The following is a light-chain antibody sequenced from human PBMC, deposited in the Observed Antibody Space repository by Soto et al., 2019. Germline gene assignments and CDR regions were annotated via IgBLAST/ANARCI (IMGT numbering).Light chain of an antibody. CDR2: DAT. CDR3: QQRSYWPT. Sequence: EIVLTQSPATLSLSPGERATLSCRASLGVSSYLAWYQQKPGQAPRLLIYDATNRATGIPARFSGSGSGTDFTLTISRIEPEDFAVYYCQQRSYWPTFGQGTKLEIK. V-gene: IGKV3-11*01. CDR1: LGVSSY. J-gene: IGKJ2*01.